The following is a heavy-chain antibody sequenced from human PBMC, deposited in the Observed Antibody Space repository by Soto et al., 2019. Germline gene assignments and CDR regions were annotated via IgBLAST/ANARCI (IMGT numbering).Heavy chain of an antibody. Sequence: QVQLVESGGGVVQPGRSLRLSCAASGFTFSSYAMHWVRQAPGKGLEWVAVISYDGSNKYYADSVKGRFTISRDNSKNALNLQMNRLRAEDTAVYYCAREGDTAMVPIFDYWGQGTLVTVSS. CDR1: GFTFSSYA. D-gene: IGHD5-18*01. J-gene: IGHJ4*02. V-gene: IGHV3-30-3*01. CDR3: AREGDTAMVPIFDY. CDR2: ISYDGSNK.